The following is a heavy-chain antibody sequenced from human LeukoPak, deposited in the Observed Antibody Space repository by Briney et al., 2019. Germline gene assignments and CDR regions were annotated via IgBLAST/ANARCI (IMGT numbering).Heavy chain of an antibody. CDR1: GFTFSSHG. Sequence: GGSLRLSCAASGFTFSSHGMHWVRQAPGKGLEWVAVISYDGSNKYYADSVKGRFTISRDNSKNTLYLQMNSLRAEDTAVYYCAKVGYSSSRRVELPFDYWGQGTLVTVSS. CDR3: AKVGYSSSRRVELPFDY. D-gene: IGHD6-6*01. CDR2: ISYDGSNK. J-gene: IGHJ4*02. V-gene: IGHV3-30*18.